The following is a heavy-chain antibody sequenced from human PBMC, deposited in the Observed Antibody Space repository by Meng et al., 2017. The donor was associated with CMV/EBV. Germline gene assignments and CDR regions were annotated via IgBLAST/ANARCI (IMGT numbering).Heavy chain of an antibody. CDR1: GGSIYSSTFY. CDR3: ARDFSFCSSTSCYPTEFDY. V-gene: IGHV4-39*07. D-gene: IGHD2-2*01. CDR2: IYFGGNT. Sequence: SETLSLTCTVSGGSIYSSTFYWGWIRQPPGKGLEWIGSIYFGGNTYYNPSLKSRVTISIDTSKNQFSLRLSSVTAADTAVYYCARDFSFCSSTSCYPTEFDYWGQGTLVTAPQ. J-gene: IGHJ4*02.